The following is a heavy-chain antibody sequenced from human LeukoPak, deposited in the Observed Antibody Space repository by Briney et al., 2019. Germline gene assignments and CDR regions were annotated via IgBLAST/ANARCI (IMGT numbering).Heavy chain of an antibody. CDR3: ARDSCTNGVCAWEH. Sequence: SVKVSSKASGGTFSSYAISWVRQAPGQGLEWMGRIIPIFGTANYAQKFQGRVTITADKSTSTAYMELSSLRSEDTAVYYCARDSCTNGVCAWEHWGQGTLVTVSS. J-gene: IGHJ4*02. D-gene: IGHD2-8*01. V-gene: IGHV1-69*06. CDR2: IIPIFGTA. CDR1: GGTFSSYA.